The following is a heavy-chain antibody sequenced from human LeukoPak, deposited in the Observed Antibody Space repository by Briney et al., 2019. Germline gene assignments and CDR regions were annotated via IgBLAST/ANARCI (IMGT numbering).Heavy chain of an antibody. CDR3: ARGGRDSSSWYYLDY. Sequence: ASVRVSCKASGYTFTSFAIHWVRQAPRERLEWMGWSNPGNGNTKYSQDFQGRVTITRDTSASTAYMELNSLRSEDMAVYYCARGGRDSSSWYYLDYWGQGTLVTVSS. J-gene: IGHJ4*02. D-gene: IGHD6-13*01. CDR2: SNPGNGNT. V-gene: IGHV1-3*02. CDR1: GYTFTSFA.